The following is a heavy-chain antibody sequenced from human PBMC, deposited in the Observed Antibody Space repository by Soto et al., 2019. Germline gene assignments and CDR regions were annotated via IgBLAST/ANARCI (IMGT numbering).Heavy chain of an antibody. J-gene: IGHJ6*03. CDR2: IYYSGST. Sequence: QVQLQESGPGLVKPSQTLSLTCTVSGGSISSGGYYWSWIRQHPGKGLEWIGYIYYSGSTYYNPSLKSRVTISVDASKTQFSLKLSSVTAADTAVYYCARTCSTLRNYYYYYMDVWGKGTTVTVSS. CDR3: ARTCSTLRNYYYYYMDV. CDR1: GGSISSGGYY. V-gene: IGHV4-31*03. D-gene: IGHD2-2*01.